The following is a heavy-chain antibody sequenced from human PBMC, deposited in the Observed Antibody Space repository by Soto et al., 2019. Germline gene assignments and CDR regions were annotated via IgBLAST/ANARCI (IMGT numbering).Heavy chain of an antibody. J-gene: IGHJ4*02. CDR1: GFTFSHYP. CDR3: ARRV. V-gene: IGHV3-23*01. CDR2: ISAGGDRT. Sequence: VQVSESGGGLVQPGGSLRLSCATSGFTFSHYPMNWVRQAPGKGLEWVSGISAGGDRTYYADSVKGRFTIFRDNSKTSVSLQMTSLRVEDTAVYYCARRVWGQGTLVTVSS.